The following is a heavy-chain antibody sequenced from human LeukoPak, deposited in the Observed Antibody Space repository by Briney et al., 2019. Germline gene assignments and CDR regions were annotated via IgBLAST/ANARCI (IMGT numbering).Heavy chain of an antibody. CDR1: GGTFSSYT. J-gene: IGHJ6*03. V-gene: IGHV1-2*02. CDR2: INPNSGGT. D-gene: IGHD6-13*01. Sequence: APVKVSCKASGGTFSSYTISWVRQAPGQGLEWTGWINPNSGGTNYAQKFQGRVTMTRDTSISTAYMKLSRLRSDDTAVYYCAKVRGIAAAGPYYYYYMDVWGKGTTVTVSS. CDR3: AKVRGIAAAGPYYYYYMDV.